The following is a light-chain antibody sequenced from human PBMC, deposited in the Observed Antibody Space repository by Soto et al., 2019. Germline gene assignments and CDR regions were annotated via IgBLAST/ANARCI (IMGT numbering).Light chain of an antibody. CDR2: EVT. V-gene: IGLV2-14*01. CDR3: SSYTNIKTRACV. CDR1: SGDIGSYNR. J-gene: IGLJ1*01. Sequence: QSALTQPASVSGSPGQSITISCTGTSGDIGSYNRVSWYQQHPGKAPKLIIYEVTDRPSGVSNRFAGSKSGNTASLTISGLQAEGEAEYYCSSYTNIKTRACVFGTGTKLTVL.